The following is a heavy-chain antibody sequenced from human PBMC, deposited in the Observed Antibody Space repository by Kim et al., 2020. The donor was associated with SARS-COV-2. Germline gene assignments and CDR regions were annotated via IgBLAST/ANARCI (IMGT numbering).Heavy chain of an antibody. CDR3: ARAPAYYYGSGSYFGHFDY. V-gene: IGHV4-59*01. J-gene: IGHJ4*02. D-gene: IGHD3-10*01. Sequence: RVTISVDTSKNQFSLDLSSVTAADTAVYYCARAPAYYYGSGSYFGHFDYWGQGTLVTVSS.